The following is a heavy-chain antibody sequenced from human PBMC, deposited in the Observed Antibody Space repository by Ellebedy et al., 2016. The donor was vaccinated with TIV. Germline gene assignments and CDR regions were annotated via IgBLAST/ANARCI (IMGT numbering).Heavy chain of an antibody. CDR2: IFPRDSIT. Sequence: GESLKISCKTSGHNFTNSWIGWVRQLPGKGLEWMGIIFPRDSITIYSPAFQGQVTISADKSISVSYLQWSSLKASETATYYCARQMSGPRYCYGGSCNHYYYYGLDVWGPGTTVTVSS. J-gene: IGHJ6*02. D-gene: IGHD2-15*01. V-gene: IGHV5-51*01. CDR1: GHNFTNSW. CDR3: ARQMSGPRYCYGGSCNHYYYYGLDV.